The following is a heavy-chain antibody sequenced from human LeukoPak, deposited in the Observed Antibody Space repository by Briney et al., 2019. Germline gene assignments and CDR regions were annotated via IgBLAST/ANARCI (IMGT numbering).Heavy chain of an antibody. J-gene: IGHJ4*02. V-gene: IGHV4-39*01. CDR1: GGSISSSSYY. Sequence: SETLSLTCTVSGGSISSSSYYWGWIRQPPGKGLEWIGSIYYSGSTYYNPSLKSRVTTSVDTSKNQSSLKLNSVTAADTAVYYCARHDVTIFGVVSATHFDYWGQGTLVTVSS. CDR3: ARHDVTIFGVVSATHFDY. CDR2: IYYSGST. D-gene: IGHD3-3*01.